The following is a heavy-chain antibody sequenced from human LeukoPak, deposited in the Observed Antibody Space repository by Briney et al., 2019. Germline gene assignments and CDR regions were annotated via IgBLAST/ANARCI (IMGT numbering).Heavy chain of an antibody. CDR3: AKDTGGKLDY. V-gene: IGHV3-9*03. CDR1: GFTFDDDA. CDR2: ISWNSGSI. Sequence: GRSLRLSCAPSGFTFDDDAMHWVRQAPGKGLEWVSSISWNSGSIGYADSVKGRFTISRDNAKNSLYLQMNSLRAEDMALYYCAKDTGGKLDYWGQGTLVTVSS. J-gene: IGHJ4*02. D-gene: IGHD4-23*01.